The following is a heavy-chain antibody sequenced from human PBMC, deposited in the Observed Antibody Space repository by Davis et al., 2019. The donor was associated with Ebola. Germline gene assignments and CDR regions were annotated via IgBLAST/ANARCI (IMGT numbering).Heavy chain of an antibody. J-gene: IGHJ4*02. CDR1: GYSFSSYD. CDR3: ARGIYSSSWYGAY. D-gene: IGHD6-13*01. CDR2: MNPNTGSI. Sequence: ASVKVSCKTSGYSFSSYDLNWVRQAPGQGLEWMGWMNPNTGSIGYAQKFQGRLTMTRDSSTSTAYMELSGLRSEDTAVYYCARGIYSSSWYGAYWGQGTLVTVSS. V-gene: IGHV1-8*01.